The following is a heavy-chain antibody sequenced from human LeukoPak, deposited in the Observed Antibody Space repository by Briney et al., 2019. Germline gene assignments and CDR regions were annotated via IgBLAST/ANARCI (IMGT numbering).Heavy chain of an antibody. CDR3: ATRPAYSSPFDY. J-gene: IGHJ4*02. Sequence: ASVKVSCRTSGYTFTAYYIHWLRQAPGQRPEWMAWINTNSGGSYFAHKFQGRITLTRDTSISTAYMELNSLISDDTAVYYCATRPAYSSPFDYWGQGSLVTVSS. D-gene: IGHD5-18*01. V-gene: IGHV1-2*02. CDR2: INTNSGGS. CDR1: GYTFTAYY.